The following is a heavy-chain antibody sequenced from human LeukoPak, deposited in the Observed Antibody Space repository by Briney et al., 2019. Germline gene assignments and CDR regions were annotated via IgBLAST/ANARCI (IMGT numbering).Heavy chain of an antibody. CDR1: GGTFSSYA. D-gene: IGHD2-2*01. CDR2: IIPIFGTA. J-gene: IGHJ4*02. Sequence: ASVKVSCKASGGTFSSYAISWVRQAPGQGLEWMGGIIPIFGTANYAQKFQGRVTITADESTSTAYMELSSLRSEDTAVYYCARDSSSHCSSTSCYGTYYFDYGGQGTLVTVSS. CDR3: ARDSSSHCSSTSCYGTYYFDY. V-gene: IGHV1-69*13.